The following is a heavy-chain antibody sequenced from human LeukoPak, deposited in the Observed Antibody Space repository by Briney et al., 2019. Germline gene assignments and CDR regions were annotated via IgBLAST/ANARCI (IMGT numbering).Heavy chain of an antibody. CDR3: ARGTVIAPGIDY. CDR2: ISSSSSYI. J-gene: IGHJ4*02. V-gene: IGHV3-21*01. CDR1: GFTFSHYS. Sequence: GGSLRLSCAASGFTFSHYSMNWVRQAPGKGLEWVSSISSSSSYIYYADSVKGRFTISRDNAKNSLYLQMNSLRDEDTAVYYCARGTVIAPGIDYWGQGTLVTASS. D-gene: IGHD6-13*01.